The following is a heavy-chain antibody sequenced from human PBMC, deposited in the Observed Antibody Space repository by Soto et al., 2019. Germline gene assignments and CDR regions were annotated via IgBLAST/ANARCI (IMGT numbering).Heavy chain of an antibody. V-gene: IGHV1-18*03. D-gene: IGHD2-2*01. CDR3: ARDRYCISTSCYKYYYYYGMDV. Sequence: QVQLVQSGAEVKKPGASVKVSCKASGYAFTSYRISWVRQAPGQGLGWMAWISAYNGNTNYAQKLQGRVTMTTDASTSTAYMELTSLRSDDMAVYYCARDRYCISTSCYKYYYYYGMDVWGQGTTVTVSS. CDR1: GYAFTSYR. CDR2: ISAYNGNT. J-gene: IGHJ6*02.